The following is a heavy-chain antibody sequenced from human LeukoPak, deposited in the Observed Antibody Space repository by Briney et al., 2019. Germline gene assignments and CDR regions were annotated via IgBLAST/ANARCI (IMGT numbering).Heavy chain of an antibody. Sequence: GGSLRLSCAASGFTFSSYAMSWVRQAPGKGLEWVSAISGSGGSTHYAESVKGRFTISRDNSKNTLYLQMNSLRAEDTAVYYCAKGTVVTHTNEVDYWGQGTLVTVSS. CDR2: ISGSGGST. CDR1: GFTFSSYA. V-gene: IGHV3-23*01. J-gene: IGHJ4*02. D-gene: IGHD4-23*01. CDR3: AKGTVVTHTNEVDY.